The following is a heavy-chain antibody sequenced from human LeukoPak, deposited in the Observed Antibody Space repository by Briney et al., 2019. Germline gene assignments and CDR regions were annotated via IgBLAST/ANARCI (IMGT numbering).Heavy chain of an antibody. CDR3: ARDRVGIAAAGLDAFDI. D-gene: IGHD6-13*01. V-gene: IGHV3-7*01. Sequence: GGSLRLSCAAPGFTFSSYWMSWVRQAPGKGLEWVANIKQDGSEKYYVDSVKGRFTISRDNAKNSLYLQMNSLRAEDTAVYYCARDRVGIAAAGLDAFDIWGQGTMVTVSS. CDR1: GFTFSSYW. CDR2: IKQDGSEK. J-gene: IGHJ3*02.